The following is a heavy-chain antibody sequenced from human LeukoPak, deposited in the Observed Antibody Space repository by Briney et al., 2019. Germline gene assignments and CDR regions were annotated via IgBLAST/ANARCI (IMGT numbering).Heavy chain of an antibody. D-gene: IGHD3-22*01. CDR1: GGTFSSYA. CDR2: IIPIFGTA. Sequence: KVSCKASGGTFSSYAISWVRQAPGQGLEWMGRIIPIFGTANYAQKFQGRVTITTDESTSTAYMELSSLGSEDTAVYYCAREGSQWYYDSSGYPGALGYWGQGTLVTVSS. V-gene: IGHV1-69*05. CDR3: AREGSQWYYDSSGYPGALGY. J-gene: IGHJ4*02.